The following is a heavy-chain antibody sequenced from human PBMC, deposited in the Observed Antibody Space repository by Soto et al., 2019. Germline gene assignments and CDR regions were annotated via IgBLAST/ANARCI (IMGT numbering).Heavy chain of an antibody. J-gene: IGHJ4*02. CDR1: GFTFSSYD. Sequence: SLRLSCAASGFTFSSYDMHWVRQAPGKGLEWVAVISYDGSNKYYADSVKGRFTISRDNSKDTLYLQMNSLRAEDTAVYYCARSGFDYWGQGTLVTVSS. V-gene: IGHV3-30-3*01. CDR2: ISYDGSNK. CDR3: ARSGFDY.